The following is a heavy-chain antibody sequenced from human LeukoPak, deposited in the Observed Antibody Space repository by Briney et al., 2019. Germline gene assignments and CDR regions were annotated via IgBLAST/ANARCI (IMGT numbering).Heavy chain of an antibody. CDR1: GGSISNYY. J-gene: IGHJ3*02. CDR2: IYYSGST. V-gene: IGHV4-59*01. CDR3: ARGGYCSSSSCYGDDAFDI. D-gene: IGHD2-2*01. Sequence: PSETLSLTCTVSGGSISNYYWSWIRQSPGEGLEWIGYIYYSGSTNYNPPLMSRVTISVDTPRNQFSLRLSSVTAADTAMYYCARGGYCSSSSCYGDDAFDIWGQGTMVTVSS.